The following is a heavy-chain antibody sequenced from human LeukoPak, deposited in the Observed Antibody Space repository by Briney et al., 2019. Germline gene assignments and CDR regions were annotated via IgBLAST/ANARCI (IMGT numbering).Heavy chain of an antibody. Sequence: SGTLSLTCTVSGDSINSLDLWSWVRQPPGKGLEWIGEMYLSGTTHSNPSVKSRVTISIDKSKNQFFLNLSSVTAADTAVYYCARVCDSSGYYYVRAYYFDYWGQGTLVTVSS. D-gene: IGHD3-22*01. J-gene: IGHJ4*02. CDR2: MYLSGTT. CDR3: ARVCDSSGYYYVRAYYFDY. V-gene: IGHV4-4*02. CDR1: GDSINSLDL.